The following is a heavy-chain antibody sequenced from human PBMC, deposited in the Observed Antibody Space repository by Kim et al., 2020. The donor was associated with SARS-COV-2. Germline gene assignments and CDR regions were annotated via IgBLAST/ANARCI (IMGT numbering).Heavy chain of an antibody. Sequence: GGSLRLSCAASGFTFSSYSMNWVRQAPGKGLEWVSSISSSSSYIYYADSVKGRFTISRDNAKNSLYLQMNSLRAEDTAVYYCASIAGYYDSSGRWGQGTLVTVSS. J-gene: IGHJ4*02. CDR1: GFTFSSYS. CDR2: ISSSSSYI. D-gene: IGHD3-22*01. V-gene: IGHV3-21*01. CDR3: ASIAGYYDSSGR.